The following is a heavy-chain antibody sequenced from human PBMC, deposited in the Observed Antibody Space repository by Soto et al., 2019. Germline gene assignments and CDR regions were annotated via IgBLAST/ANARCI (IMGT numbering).Heavy chain of an antibody. CDR3: TRGAEVEMATYDY. J-gene: IGHJ4*02. D-gene: IGHD5-12*01. CDR2: IWYDGSNK. V-gene: IGHV3-33*01. Sequence: QVQLVESGGGVVQPGRSLRLSCAASGFTFSRYGMHWVRQAPGKGLEWVAVIWYDGSNKYYADSVKGRFTISRDNSKNTLYLQVDSLGAEDTAVYCCTRGAEVEMATYDYWGQGTLVTVSS. CDR1: GFTFSRYG.